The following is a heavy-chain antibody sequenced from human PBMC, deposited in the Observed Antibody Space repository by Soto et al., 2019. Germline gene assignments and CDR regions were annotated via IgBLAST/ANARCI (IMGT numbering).Heavy chain of an antibody. Sequence: QVQLVQSGAEVKKPGASVKVSCKASGNTLTSYHINWVRQATGQGLEWMGWMNPNSGHTGYAQKFQGRGTMTRNTSTSTVFMEVNSLRSEDTAVYYCARGRGEGRLFDYWGQGTLVTVSS. D-gene: IGHD1-26*01. CDR3: ARGRGEGRLFDY. J-gene: IGHJ4*02. CDR1: GNTLTSYH. V-gene: IGHV1-8*01. CDR2: MNPNSGHT.